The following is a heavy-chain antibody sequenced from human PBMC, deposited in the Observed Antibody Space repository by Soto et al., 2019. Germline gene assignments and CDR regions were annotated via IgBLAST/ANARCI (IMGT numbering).Heavy chain of an antibody. D-gene: IGHD6-6*01. Sequence: SGPTVVNPTQTLTLTCTFSGFSLSTIGVGVGWIRQPPGKALEWLALIYWNDDKRYSPSLKSRLTITKDTSKNQVVLTMTNMDPVDTATYYCAQHGGYSSSSSGFDYWGQGTLVTVSS. V-gene: IGHV2-5*01. CDR2: IYWNDDK. CDR1: GFSLSTIGVG. J-gene: IGHJ4*02. CDR3: AQHGGYSSSSSGFDY.